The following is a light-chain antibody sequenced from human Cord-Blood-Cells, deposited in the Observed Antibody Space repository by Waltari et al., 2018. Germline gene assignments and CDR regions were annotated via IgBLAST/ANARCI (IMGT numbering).Light chain of an antibody. CDR2: DAS. V-gene: IGKV1-33*01. Sequence: DIQMTQSPSSLSASVGDRVTTTCQASQDLSNYLNWYQQKPGKAPKLLLYDASNLETGVPSRFSGSGAGTDFTFTISSLQPEDIATYYCQQYDNLPLTFGGGTKVEIK. CDR3: QQYDNLPLT. CDR1: QDLSNY. J-gene: IGKJ4*01.